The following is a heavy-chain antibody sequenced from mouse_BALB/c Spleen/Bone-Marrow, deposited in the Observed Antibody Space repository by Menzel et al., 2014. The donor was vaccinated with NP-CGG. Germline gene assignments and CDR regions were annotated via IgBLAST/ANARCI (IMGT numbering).Heavy chain of an antibody. Sequence: EVQLQQSGAELVKPGASVKLSCTASGFNIKDTYMHWVKQRPGQGLEWIGRIDPANGNTKYDPKFQGKATITADTSSNTAYLQLCSLTSEDTAVYYCASYYYGSSLFAYWGQGTLVTVSA. D-gene: IGHD1-1*01. V-gene: IGHV14-3*02. J-gene: IGHJ3*01. CDR2: IDPANGNT. CDR1: GFNIKDTY. CDR3: ASYYYGSSLFAY.